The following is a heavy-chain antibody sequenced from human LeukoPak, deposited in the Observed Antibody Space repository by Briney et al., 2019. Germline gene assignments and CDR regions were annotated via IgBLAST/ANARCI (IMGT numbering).Heavy chain of an antibody. Sequence: GGPLRLSCEASGFTFSNFWMACLRQAPGRGREWVANINGDGSQKYLVDAVKGRFSVSRDNAKNSIFLQMNSLRAEDTGVYYCARWRWQQSEFAYWGQGTMVTVSS. CDR1: GFTFSNFW. CDR2: INGDGSQK. D-gene: IGHD5-24*01. J-gene: IGHJ4*02. V-gene: IGHV3-7*01. CDR3: ARWRWQQSEFAY.